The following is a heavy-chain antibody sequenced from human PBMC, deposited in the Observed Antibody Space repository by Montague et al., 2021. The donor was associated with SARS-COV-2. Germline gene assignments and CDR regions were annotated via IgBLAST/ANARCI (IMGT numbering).Heavy chain of an antibody. Sequence: SETLSLTCAVSGGSITSSNWWSWVRQHPGRELEWRGEINHNGSTNNNPSLKSRVTIAVDKSKNQFSLQLSSVTAAYTAVYYCASRRAVAGKVYFHHWGQGTLVTVSS. V-gene: IGHV4-4*02. CDR3: ASRRAVAGKVYFHH. CDR2: INHNGST. D-gene: IGHD6-19*01. CDR1: GGSITSSNW. J-gene: IGHJ1*01.